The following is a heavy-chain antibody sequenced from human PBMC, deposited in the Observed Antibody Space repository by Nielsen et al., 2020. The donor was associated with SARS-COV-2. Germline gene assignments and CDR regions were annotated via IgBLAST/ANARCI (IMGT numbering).Heavy chain of an antibody. J-gene: IGHJ2*01. V-gene: IGHV3-7*01. CDR1: GFTFSSYW. CDR3: ARDQDGGAATSNWYFDL. Sequence: GSLRLSCAASGFTFSSYWMSWVRQAPGKGLEWVANIKQDGSDKYYVDSVKGRFTISRDNAKNSLYLQINSLRAEDTAVYYCARDQDGGAATSNWYFDLWGRGTLVIVSS. D-gene: IGHD6-25*01. CDR2: IKQDGSDK.